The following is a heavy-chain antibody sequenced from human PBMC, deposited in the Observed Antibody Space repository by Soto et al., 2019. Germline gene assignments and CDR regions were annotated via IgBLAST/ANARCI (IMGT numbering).Heavy chain of an antibody. D-gene: IGHD2-2*01. Sequence: SETLSLTCAVYGGSFSGYYWSWIRQPPGKGREWIGEINHSGSTNYNPSLKSRVTISVDTSKNQFSLKLSSVTAADTAVYYCARRAAAAFDIWGQGTMVTVSS. CDR3: ARRAAAAFDI. CDR1: GGSFSGYY. CDR2: INHSGST. V-gene: IGHV4-34*01. J-gene: IGHJ3*02.